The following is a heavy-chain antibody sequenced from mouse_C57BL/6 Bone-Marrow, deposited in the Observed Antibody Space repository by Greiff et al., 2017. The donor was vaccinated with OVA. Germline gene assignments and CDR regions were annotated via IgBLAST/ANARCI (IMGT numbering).Heavy chain of an antibody. Sequence: EVKVEESGGGLVKPGGSLKLSCAASGFTFSSSTMSWVRQTPEKRLEWVATISGGGGNTYYPDSVKGRFTISRDNAKNTLYLQMSSLRSEDTALYYCARHGMDYWGQGTSVTVSS. CDR2: ISGGGGNT. J-gene: IGHJ4*01. CDR1: GFTFSSST. CDR3: ARHGMDY. V-gene: IGHV5-9*01.